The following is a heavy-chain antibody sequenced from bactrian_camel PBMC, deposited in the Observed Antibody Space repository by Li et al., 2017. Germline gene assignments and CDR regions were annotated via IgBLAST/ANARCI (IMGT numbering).Heavy chain of an antibody. J-gene: IGHJ4*01. V-gene: IGHV3S6*01. D-gene: IGHD4*01. CDR1: GFTFSSYG. Sequence: HVQLVESGRGLVQPGGSLRVSCAASGFTFSSYGMNWVRQAPGKGLEWVSGIYSDGRPVHLNAVKGRFTVSRDNAKNTLHLQLNSLKTEDTAMYYCANPARYYNDNEPGALLGQGTQVTVS. CDR2: IYSDGRP.